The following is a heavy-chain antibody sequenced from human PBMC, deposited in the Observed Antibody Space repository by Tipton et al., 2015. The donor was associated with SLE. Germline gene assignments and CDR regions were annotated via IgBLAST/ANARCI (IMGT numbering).Heavy chain of an antibody. D-gene: IGHD3-10*01. CDR3: AALWFGEGGFDY. CDR1: GFTFSSYG. J-gene: IGHJ4*02. V-gene: IGHV3-30*02. CDR2: IRYDGSNK. Sequence: SLRLSCAASGFTFSSYGMHWVRQAPGKGLEWVAFIRYDGSNKYYADSVKGRFTISRDNSKNTLYLQMNSLRAEDTAVYYCAALWFGEGGFDYWGQGTLVTVSS.